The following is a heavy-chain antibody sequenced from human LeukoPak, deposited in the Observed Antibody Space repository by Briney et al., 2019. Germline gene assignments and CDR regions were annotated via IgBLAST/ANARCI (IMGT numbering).Heavy chain of an antibody. V-gene: IGHV4-59*01. CDR2: IYYSGST. CDR3: ARGIAAAGTFDY. J-gene: IGHJ4*02. CDR1: GGSISCYY. D-gene: IGHD6-13*01. Sequence: KPSETLSLTCTVSGGSISCYYWSWIRQPPGKGLEWIGYIYYSGSTNYNPSLKSRVTISVDTSKNQFSLKLSSVTAADTAVYYCARGIAAAGTFDYWGQGTLATVSS.